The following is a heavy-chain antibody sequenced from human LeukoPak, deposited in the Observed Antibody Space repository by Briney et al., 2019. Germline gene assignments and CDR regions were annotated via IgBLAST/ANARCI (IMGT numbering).Heavy chain of an antibody. CDR2: IQSSGST. V-gene: IGHV4-61*02. Sequence: PSETLSLTCTVSGDSISSYSYYWSWVRQPAGKGLEWIGRIQSSGSTNHNPSLKSRVTISRDTSKNQFSLKVTSVTAADTAVYYCAKGAGPPWFDPWGQGTLVTVSS. J-gene: IGHJ5*02. CDR3: AKGAGPPWFDP. CDR1: GDSISSYSYY. D-gene: IGHD6-19*01.